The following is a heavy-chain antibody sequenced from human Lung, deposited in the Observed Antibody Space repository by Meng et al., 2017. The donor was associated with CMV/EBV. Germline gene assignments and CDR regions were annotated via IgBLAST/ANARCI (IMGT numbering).Heavy chain of an antibody. Sequence: GGSXRLXCAASGFMFSSYWMSWVRQAPGKGLEWVANIKEDGNEKYYVDSVKGRCTISRDNAKNSLFLQMNSLRAEDTAVYYCARGRRGGSNWFDPWGQGTXVTVSS. CDR2: IKEDGNEK. CDR1: GFMFSSYW. J-gene: IGHJ5*02. V-gene: IGHV3-7*04. CDR3: ARGRRGGSNWFDP. D-gene: IGHD2-15*01.